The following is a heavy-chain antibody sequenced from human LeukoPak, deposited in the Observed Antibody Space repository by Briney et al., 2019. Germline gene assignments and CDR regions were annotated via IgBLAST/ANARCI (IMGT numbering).Heavy chain of an antibody. CDR3: VRADRLHGGPYLIGP. CDR1: GYTFTDYY. Sequence: ASVKVSCKTSGYTFTDYYMHWVRQAPGQGLEWMGWINPNTGGSSSAQKFQGRVTMSRDTAITTVYMEVSWLTSDDTAIYYCVRADRLHGGPYLIGPWGQGTLVTVSS. CDR2: INPNTGGS. J-gene: IGHJ5*02. V-gene: IGHV1-2*02. D-gene: IGHD2-21*01.